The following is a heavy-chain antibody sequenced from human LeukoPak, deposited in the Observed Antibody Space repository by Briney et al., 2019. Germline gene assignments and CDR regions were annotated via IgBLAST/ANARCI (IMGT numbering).Heavy chain of an antibody. J-gene: IGHJ4*02. CDR2: INPNSGGT. CDR3: ARDNFGYYYDSSGYPDH. CDR1: GYTFTGYY. D-gene: IGHD3-22*01. V-gene: IGHV1-2*02. Sequence: GASVKVSCKASGYTFTGYYMHWVRQAPGQGLEWMGWINPNSGGTNYAQKFQGRVTMTRDTSISTAYMELSRLRSDDTAVYYCARDNFGYYYDSSGYPDHWGQGTLVTVSS.